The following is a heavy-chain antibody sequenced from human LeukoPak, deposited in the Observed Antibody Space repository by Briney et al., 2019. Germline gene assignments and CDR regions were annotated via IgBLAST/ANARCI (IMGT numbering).Heavy chain of an antibody. Sequence: GGSLRLSCAASGFTFSSYAMSWVRQASGKGLEWVSAISGSGGSTYYADSVKGRFTISRDNSKNTLYLQMNSLRAEDTAVYYCANLVVPVHDAFDIWGQGTMVTVSS. CDR1: GFTFSSYA. CDR2: ISGSGGST. J-gene: IGHJ3*02. D-gene: IGHD2-2*01. V-gene: IGHV3-23*01. CDR3: ANLVVPVHDAFDI.